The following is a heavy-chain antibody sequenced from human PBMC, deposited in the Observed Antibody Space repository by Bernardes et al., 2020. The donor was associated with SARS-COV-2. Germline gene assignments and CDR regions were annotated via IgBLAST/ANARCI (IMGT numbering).Heavy chain of an antibody. CDR2: IYPGDSDT. J-gene: IGHJ4*02. D-gene: IGHD6-19*01. CDR1: GYTFTSYW. Sequence: GESLKISCKSSGYTFTSYWIGWVRQMPGKGLEWMGIIYPGDSDTRYSPSFQGQVTMSADRSISTAYLQWNSLKASDAAIYYCARRWGAVTADYFDYWGQGTLVTVSS. V-gene: IGHV5-51*01. CDR3: ARRWGAVTADYFDY.